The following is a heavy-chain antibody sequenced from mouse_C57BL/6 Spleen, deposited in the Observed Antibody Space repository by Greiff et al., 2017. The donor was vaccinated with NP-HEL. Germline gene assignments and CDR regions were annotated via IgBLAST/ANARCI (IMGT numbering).Heavy chain of an antibody. CDR3: ARDRDGYWYFDV. J-gene: IGHJ1*03. D-gene: IGHD2-3*01. CDR1: GYSITSGYY. CDR2: ISYDGSN. V-gene: IGHV3-6*01. Sequence: EVKLVESGPGLVKPSQSLSLTCSVTGYSITSGYYWNWIRQFPGNKLEWMGYISYDGSNNYNPSLKNRISITRDTSKNQFFLKLNSVTTEDTATYYCARDRDGYWYFDVWGTGTPVTVSS.